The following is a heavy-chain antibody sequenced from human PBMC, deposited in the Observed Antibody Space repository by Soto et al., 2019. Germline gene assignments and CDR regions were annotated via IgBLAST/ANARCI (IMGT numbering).Heavy chain of an antibody. D-gene: IGHD1-1*01. Sequence: PGGSLRLSCTTSGFTFGGYAMSWFRQAPGKGLEWVGFIRGKAYGGTTEYAASVKDRFTISRDDPKSIAYLQMSSLRVEDTAVYYCVRGSSRELDYWGQGILVTVSS. V-gene: IGHV3-49*03. J-gene: IGHJ4*02. CDR3: VRGSSRELDY. CDR1: GFTFGGYA. CDR2: IRGKAYGGTT.